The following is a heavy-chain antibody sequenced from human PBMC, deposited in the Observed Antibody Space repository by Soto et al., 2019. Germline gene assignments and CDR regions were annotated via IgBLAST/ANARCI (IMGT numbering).Heavy chain of an antibody. CDR3: AKAGKYSSSWRAFDI. D-gene: IGHD6-13*01. CDR2: ISYDGSNK. Sequence: QVQLVESGGGVVQPGRSLRLSCAASGFTFSSYGMHWVRQAPGKGLEWVAVISYDGSNKYYADSVKGRFTISRDNSKNTLYQQMNSLRAEDTAVYYCAKAGKYSSSWRAFDIWGQGTMVTVSS. V-gene: IGHV3-30*18. CDR1: GFTFSSYG. J-gene: IGHJ3*02.